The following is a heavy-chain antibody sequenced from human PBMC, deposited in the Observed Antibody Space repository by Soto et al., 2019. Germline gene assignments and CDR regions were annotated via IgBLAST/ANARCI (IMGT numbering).Heavy chain of an antibody. CDR2: ISSSGSTI. V-gene: IGHV3-48*03. D-gene: IGHD6-13*01. Sequence: LRLSCATSGFTFSSYEMNLVRQAPVKGLEWVSYISSSGSTIYYADSVKGRFTISRDNAKNSLYLQMDSLRAEDTAVYYCARDQEAGSFFPYYYGMDVWGQGTTVTSP. J-gene: IGHJ6*02. CDR1: GFTFSSYE. CDR3: ARDQEAGSFFPYYYGMDV.